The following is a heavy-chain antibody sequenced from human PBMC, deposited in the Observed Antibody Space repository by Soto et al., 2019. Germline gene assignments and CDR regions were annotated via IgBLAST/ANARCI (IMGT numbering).Heavy chain of an antibody. Sequence: QVQLVESGGGLVKPGGSLRLSCAASGFTFSDYYMSWIRQAPGKGLEWVSHISSSSSYTDYADSVKGRFTNSRDNAKNSLYLQMNSLRAEDTAVYYCARGGDILTGYYTLDYWGQGTLVTVSS. J-gene: IGHJ4*02. D-gene: IGHD3-9*01. CDR1: GFTFSDYY. CDR3: ARGGDILTGYYTLDY. V-gene: IGHV3-11*05. CDR2: ISSSSSYT.